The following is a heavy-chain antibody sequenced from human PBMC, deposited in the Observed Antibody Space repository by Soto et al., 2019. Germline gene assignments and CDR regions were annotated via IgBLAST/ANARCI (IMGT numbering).Heavy chain of an antibody. V-gene: IGHV3-23*01. CDR2: ISGSGGST. D-gene: IGHD1-26*01. Sequence: EVQLLESGGGLVQPGGALRLSCAASGFTFSSYAMRWVRQAPVKGLEWVSAISGSGGSTYYADSVKGRFTISRDNSKNTLYLQMNSLRAEDTAVYYCARRGSGSYYDYWGQGTLVPVSS. J-gene: IGHJ4*02. CDR3: ARRGSGSYYDY. CDR1: GFTFSSYA.